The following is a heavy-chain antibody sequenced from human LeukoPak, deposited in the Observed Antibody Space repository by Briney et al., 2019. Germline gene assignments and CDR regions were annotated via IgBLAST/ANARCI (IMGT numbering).Heavy chain of an antibody. CDR3: ARGWANWGNDY. Sequence: SETLSLTCAVYGGSFSGYYWSWIRQPPGKGLEWIGEINHSGSTNYNPSLESRVTISVDTSKNQFSLKLSSVTAADTAVYYCARGWANWGNDYWGQGTLVTVSS. CDR1: GGSFSGYY. D-gene: IGHD7-27*01. J-gene: IGHJ4*02. V-gene: IGHV4-34*01. CDR2: INHSGST.